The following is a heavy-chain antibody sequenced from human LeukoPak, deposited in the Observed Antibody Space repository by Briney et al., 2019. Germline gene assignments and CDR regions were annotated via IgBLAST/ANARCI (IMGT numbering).Heavy chain of an antibody. CDR1: GYSISSGYY. CDR2: IYHSGST. D-gene: IGHD2-15*01. J-gene: IGHJ4*02. CDR3: ARDSAYCSGGTCLRVFDY. V-gene: IGHV4-38-2*02. Sequence: PSETLSLTCAVSGYSISSGYYWGWIRQPPGKGLEWIGSIYHSGSTYYNRSLKSRVTISVDTSKNQFSLKLSSVTAADTAVYYCARDSAYCSGGTCLRVFDYWGQGTLVTVSS.